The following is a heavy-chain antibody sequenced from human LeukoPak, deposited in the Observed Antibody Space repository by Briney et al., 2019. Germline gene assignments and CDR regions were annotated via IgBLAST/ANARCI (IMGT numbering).Heavy chain of an antibody. D-gene: IGHD2-15*01. CDR2: INPNSGGT. V-gene: IGHV1-2*02. Sequence: ASVKVSCKASGYTFDSFGISWVRQAPGQGLEWMGWINPNSGGTNYAQKFQGRVTMTRDTSISTAYMELSRLRSDDTAVYYCARDLRRIGSSGAYWGQGTLVTVSS. J-gene: IGHJ4*02. CDR3: ARDLRRIGSSGAY. CDR1: GYTFDSFG.